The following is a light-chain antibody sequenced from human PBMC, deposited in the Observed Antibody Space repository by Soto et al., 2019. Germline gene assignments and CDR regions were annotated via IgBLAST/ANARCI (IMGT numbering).Light chain of an antibody. CDR2: DAT. CDR1: QSVSSY. CDR3: QQRSNWPPVT. J-gene: IGKJ4*01. Sequence: EIVLTQSPATLSLSPGERATLSCRASQSVSSYLAWYQQKPGQAPRLRIYDATNRAPGIPARFSGSGSGTDFTLTISSLEPEDFAIYYWQQRSNWPPVTFGGGTKVEIK. V-gene: IGKV3-11*01.